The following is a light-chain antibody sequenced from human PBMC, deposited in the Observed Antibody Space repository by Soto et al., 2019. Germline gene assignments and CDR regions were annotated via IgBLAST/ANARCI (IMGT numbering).Light chain of an antibody. Sequence: QSALTQPASVSGSPGQSITISCTGTSSDVGGYNYVSWYQQHPGKAPKLMIYDVSNRPSGVSNRFSGSKSGNTASLTISGLQAEDEADYYCSSDTSSRTLRVFGGGTKLTVL. J-gene: IGLJ2*01. CDR1: SSDVGGYNY. V-gene: IGLV2-14*01. CDR2: DVS. CDR3: SSDTSSRTLRV.